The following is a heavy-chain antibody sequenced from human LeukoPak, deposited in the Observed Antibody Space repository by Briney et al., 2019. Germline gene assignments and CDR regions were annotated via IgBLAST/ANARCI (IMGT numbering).Heavy chain of an antibody. CDR2: IHYSGST. CDR3: ARGLPHSGGWYGPFDY. D-gene: IGHD6-19*01. Sequence: PSETLSLTCTVSGGSLSSYYWSWIRQPPGKGLEWIGYIHYSGSTNYNPSLKSRVTISVDTSKNQFSLKLSSVTAADTAVYYCARGLPHSGGWYGPFDYWGQGSLVTVSS. V-gene: IGHV4-59*01. CDR1: GGSLSSYY. J-gene: IGHJ4*02.